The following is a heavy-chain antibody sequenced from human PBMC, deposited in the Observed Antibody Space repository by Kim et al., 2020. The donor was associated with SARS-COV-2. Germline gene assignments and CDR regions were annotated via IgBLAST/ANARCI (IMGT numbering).Heavy chain of an antibody. CDR1: GFTFSSYG. J-gene: IGHJ2*01. V-gene: IGHV3-30*18. CDR3: AKTKRHYDILTGWDFDL. Sequence: GGSLRLSCAASGFTFSSYGMHWVRQAPGKGLEWVAVISYDGSNKYYADSVKGRFTISRDNSKNTLYLQMNSLRAEDTAVYYCAKTKRHYDILTGWDFDLWGRGTLVTVSS. D-gene: IGHD3-9*01. CDR2: ISYDGSNK.